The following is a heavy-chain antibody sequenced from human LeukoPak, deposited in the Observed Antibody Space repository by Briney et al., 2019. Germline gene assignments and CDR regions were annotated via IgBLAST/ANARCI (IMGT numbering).Heavy chain of an antibody. CDR1: GYTFTSYG. CDR3: ARDLFDSSSWSYWFDP. CDR2: ISAYNGIT. D-gene: IGHD6-13*01. J-gene: IGHJ5*02. V-gene: IGHV1-18*01. Sequence: ASVKVSCKASGYTFTSYGISWVRQAPGQGLEWMGWISAYNGITNYAQKLQGRVTMTTDTSTSTAYMELRSLRSDDTAVYYCARDLFDSSSWSYWFDPWGQGTLVTVSS.